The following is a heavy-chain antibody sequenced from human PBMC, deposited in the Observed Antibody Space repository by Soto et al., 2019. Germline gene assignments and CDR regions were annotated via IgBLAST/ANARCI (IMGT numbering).Heavy chain of an antibody. D-gene: IGHD3-3*01. CDR2: IVVGSGNT. CDR3: AVDGESDFWSGPVYYYGMDV. CDR1: GFTFTSSA. J-gene: IGHJ6*02. Sequence: SVKVSCKASGFTFTSSAVQWVRQARGQRLAWIGWIVVGSGNTNYAQKFQERVTITRDMSTSTAYMELSSLRSEDTALYHCAVDGESDFWSGPVYYYGMDVWGQGTTVTVSS. V-gene: IGHV1-58*01.